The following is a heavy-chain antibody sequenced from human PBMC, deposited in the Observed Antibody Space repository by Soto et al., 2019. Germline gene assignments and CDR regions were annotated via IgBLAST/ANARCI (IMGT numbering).Heavy chain of an antibody. Sequence: SETLSLTCTVSGGSISSGDYYWSWIRQPPGKGLEWIGYIYYSGSTYYNPSLKSRVTISVDTSKNQFSLKLSSVTAADTAVYYCARDMGDYELRDYYYGMDVWGQGTTVTVSS. CDR1: GGSISSGDYY. V-gene: IGHV4-30-4*01. D-gene: IGHD4-17*01. CDR2: IYYSGST. J-gene: IGHJ6*02. CDR3: ARDMGDYELRDYYYGMDV.